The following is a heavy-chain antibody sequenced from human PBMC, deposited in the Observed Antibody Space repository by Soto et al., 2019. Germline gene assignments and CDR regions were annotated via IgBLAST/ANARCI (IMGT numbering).Heavy chain of an antibody. J-gene: IGHJ6*02. CDR2: IYYSGST. CDR3: ARSYYDILTGYYPYYYYGMDV. CDR1: GGSISSSSYY. D-gene: IGHD3-9*01. Sequence: SETLSLTCTVSGGSISSSSYYWGWIRQPPGKGLEWIGSIYYSGSTYYNPSLKSRVTISVDTSKNQFSLKLSSVTAADTAVYYCARSYYDILTGYYPYYYYGMDVWGQGTTVTVSS. V-gene: IGHV4-39*01.